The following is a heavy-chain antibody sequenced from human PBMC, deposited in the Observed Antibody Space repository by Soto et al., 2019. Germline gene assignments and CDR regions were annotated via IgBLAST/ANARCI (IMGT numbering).Heavy chain of an antibody. CDR2: INSDGSST. V-gene: IGHV3-74*01. J-gene: IGHJ4*02. CDR1: GFTFSNYW. CDR3: VCPDPLGY. Sequence: EVQLVESGGGLLQPGGSLRLSCAASGFTFSNYWMHWVRQAPGKGLVWVSRINSDGSSTIYADSVKGRFTISRDNAKNTLYLQMNSLRVEDTAVYSCVCPDPLGYWGQGTLVTVSA.